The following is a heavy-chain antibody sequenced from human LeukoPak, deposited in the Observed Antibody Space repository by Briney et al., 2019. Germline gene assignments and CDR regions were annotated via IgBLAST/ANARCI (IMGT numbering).Heavy chain of an antibody. CDR3: ARDSYYYGSGRSGWFDP. J-gene: IGHJ5*02. V-gene: IGHV4-30-4*01. CDR1: GGSISSGDYY. CDR2: IYYSGST. D-gene: IGHD3-10*01. Sequence: ASETLSLTCTVSGGSISSGDYYWRWIRQPPGKGLEWIGYIYYSGSTYYNPSLKSRVTISVDTSKNQFSLKLSSVTAADTAVYYCARDSYYYGSGRSGWFDPWGQGTLVTVSS.